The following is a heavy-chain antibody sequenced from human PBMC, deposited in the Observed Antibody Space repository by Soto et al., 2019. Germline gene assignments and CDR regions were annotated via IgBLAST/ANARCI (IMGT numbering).Heavy chain of an antibody. CDR2: IIPIFGTA. J-gene: IGHJ6*02. D-gene: IGHD2-2*01. CDR3: ARLHLVVPAAPYYYYYGMDV. CDR1: GGSFSSYA. Sequence: PAEVSCKASGGSFSSYASSWVRQATGQGLECMGGIIPIFGTANYAQKFQGRVTITADESTSTAYMELSSLRSEDTAVYYCARLHLVVPAAPYYYYYGMDVWGQGTTVTVSS. V-gene: IGHV1-69*13.